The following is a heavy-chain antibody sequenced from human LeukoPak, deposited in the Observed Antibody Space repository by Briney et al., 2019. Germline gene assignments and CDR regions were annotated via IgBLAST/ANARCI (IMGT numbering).Heavy chain of an antibody. CDR2: IRYDGSNK. J-gene: IGHJ4*02. CDR1: GFTFSSYG. V-gene: IGHV3-30*02. CDR3: AKDAWGWFGELSGKFDY. D-gene: IGHD3-10*01. Sequence: PGGSLRLSCAASGFTFSSYGMHWVRQAPGKGLEWVAFIRYDGSNKYYADSVKGRFTISRDNSKNTLYLQMNSLRAEDTAVYYCAKDAWGWFGELSGKFDYWGQGTLVTVSS.